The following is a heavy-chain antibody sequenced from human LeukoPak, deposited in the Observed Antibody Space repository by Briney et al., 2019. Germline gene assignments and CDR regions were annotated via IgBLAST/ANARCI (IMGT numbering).Heavy chain of an antibody. CDR2: IRSKVNNYAT. Sequence: PGGSLRLSCAASGFTFSGAAIHWVRQASGKGLEWVGRIRSKVNNYATAYAESVKGRLTFSRDDSKNTAYLQMKSLKAEDTAVYYCSSSWFDSWGQGTLVTVSS. CDR3: SSSWFDS. CDR1: GFTFSGAA. J-gene: IGHJ5*01. V-gene: IGHV3-73*01.